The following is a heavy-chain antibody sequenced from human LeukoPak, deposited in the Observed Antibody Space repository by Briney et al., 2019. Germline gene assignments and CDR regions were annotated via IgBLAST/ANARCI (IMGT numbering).Heavy chain of an antibody. D-gene: IGHD3-10*01. Sequence: PGGSLRLSCEASGFTFSSYEMNWVRQAPGKGLEWVSYISSSGSTIYYADSVKGRFTISRDNAKNSLYLQMNSLRAEDTAVYSCARVNDYDSGSLYRPIDYWGQGTLVTVSS. J-gene: IGHJ4*02. CDR3: ARVNDYDSGSLYRPIDY. V-gene: IGHV3-48*03. CDR1: GFTFSSYE. CDR2: ISSSGSTI.